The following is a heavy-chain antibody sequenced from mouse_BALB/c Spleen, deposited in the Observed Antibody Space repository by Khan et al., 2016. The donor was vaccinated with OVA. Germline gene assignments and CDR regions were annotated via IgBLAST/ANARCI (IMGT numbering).Heavy chain of an antibody. J-gene: IGHJ2*01. CDR2: ISGDSNTI. Sequence: EVELVESGGGLAQPGGSRKLSCAASGFTFSSYGMHWVRPAPERGLEWVAYISGDSNTIYYADTVKGRFTISRDNPRNTLFLQMTSLMSEDTAMYYCATSYFYGYYFDYWGPGTTLTVSS. D-gene: IGHD1-1*01. CDR1: GFTFSSYG. CDR3: ATSYFYGYYFDY. V-gene: IGHV5-17*02.